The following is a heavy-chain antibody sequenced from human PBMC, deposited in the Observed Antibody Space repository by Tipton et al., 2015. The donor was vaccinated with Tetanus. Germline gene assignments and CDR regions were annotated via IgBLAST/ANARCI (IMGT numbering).Heavy chain of an antibody. CDR3: AXGERGALDI. CDR1: GDSVSSNSAA. J-gene: IGHJ3*02. CDR2: TYYRSKWNN. Sequence: GLVKPSQTLSLTCAISGDSVSSNSAAWNWIRQSPSRGLEWLGRTYYRSKWNNEYAVSVKSRLTINPDTSKNQVSLQLNSVTPDDTAVYYCAXGERGALDIWGQGTXXTVSS. V-gene: IGHV6-1*01.